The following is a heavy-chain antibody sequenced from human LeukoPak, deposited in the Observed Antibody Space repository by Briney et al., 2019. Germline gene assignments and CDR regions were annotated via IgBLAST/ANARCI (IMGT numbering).Heavy chain of an antibody. V-gene: IGHV3-30-3*01. D-gene: IGHD6-13*01. CDR2: ISYDGSNK. CDR1: GFTFSSYA. J-gene: IGHJ3*02. Sequence: GGSLRLSCAASGFTFSSYAMHWVRQAPGKGLEWVAVISYDGSNKYYADSVKGRFTISRDNSKNTLYLQMNSLRAEDTAVYYCARDSPAAESAFDIWGQGTMVTVSS. CDR3: ARDSPAAESAFDI.